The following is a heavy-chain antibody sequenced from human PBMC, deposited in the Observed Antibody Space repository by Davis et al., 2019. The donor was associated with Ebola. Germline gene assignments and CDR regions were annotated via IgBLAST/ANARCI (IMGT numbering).Heavy chain of an antibody. CDR3: ARRPCSGDNCYFDY. J-gene: IGHJ4*02. D-gene: IGHD2-15*01. CDR2: IYSGGST. V-gene: IGHV3-53*01. CDR1: GFTVSSNY. Sequence: PGGSLRLSCAASGFTVSSNYMSWVRQAPGKGLEWVSVIYSGGSTYYADSVKGRFTISRDNSRNTLYLQMNSLRAEDTAVYYCARRPCSGDNCYFDYWGQGTLVTVSS.